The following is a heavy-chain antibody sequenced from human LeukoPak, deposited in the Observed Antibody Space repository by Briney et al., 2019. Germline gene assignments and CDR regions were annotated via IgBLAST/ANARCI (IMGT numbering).Heavy chain of an antibody. CDR3: AREAVDTAMVTGIDY. Sequence: GGSLRLPCAASGFTFSSYGMHWVRQAPGKGLEWVAVIWYDGSNKYYADSVKGRFTISRDNSKNTLYLQMNGLRAEDTAVYYCAREAVDTAMVTGIDYWGQGTLVTVSS. D-gene: IGHD5-18*01. J-gene: IGHJ4*02. CDR1: GFTFSSYG. V-gene: IGHV3-33*01. CDR2: IWYDGSNK.